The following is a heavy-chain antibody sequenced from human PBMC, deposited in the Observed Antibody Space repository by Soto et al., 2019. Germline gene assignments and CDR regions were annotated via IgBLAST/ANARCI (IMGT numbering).Heavy chain of an antibody. CDR2: INAGNGDT. CDR1: GYTFISYA. Sequence: QVQLVQSGAEVKKPGASVKVSCKASGYTFISYAMHWVRQAPGHSLEWMGWINAGNGDTRYSQTFKGRVSFTRDTSASTAYMELSSLTSEDTAIYYCAAGGGGSRYWGQGTLVTVSS. V-gene: IGHV1-3*01. CDR3: AAGGGGSRY. J-gene: IGHJ4*02. D-gene: IGHD2-15*01.